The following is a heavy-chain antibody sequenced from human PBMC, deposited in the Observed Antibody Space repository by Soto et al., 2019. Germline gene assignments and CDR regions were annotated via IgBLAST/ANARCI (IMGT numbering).Heavy chain of an antibody. CDR2: INPSGGST. D-gene: IGHD6-13*01. CDR1: GYTFTSYY. J-gene: IGHJ4*02. V-gene: IGHV1-46*01. CDR3: ARSAIIAGRFDY. Sequence: QVQLVQSEAEVKKPGASVKVSCKASGYTFTSYYMHWVRQAPGQGLECMGIINPSGGSTSYAQKFQGRVTMTRDTSKSTFYMELSSPRSEDTAVYYCARSAIIAGRFDYWGQGTLVTVSS.